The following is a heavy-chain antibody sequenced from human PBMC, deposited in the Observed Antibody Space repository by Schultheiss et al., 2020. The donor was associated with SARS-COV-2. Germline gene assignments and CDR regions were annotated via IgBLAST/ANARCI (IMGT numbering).Heavy chain of an antibody. CDR1: GFSFNGYS. V-gene: IGHV3-30*04. CDR2: ISYDGSNK. Sequence: GGSLRLSCAGSGFSFNGYSMNWVRQGPRKGLEWVAVISYDGSNKYYADSVKGRFTISRDNSKNTLYLQMNSLRPEDTAVYYCTTDSQFDFDWLPNADAFDIWGQGTMVTVSS. CDR3: TTDSQFDFDWLPNADAFDI. D-gene: IGHD3-9*01. J-gene: IGHJ3*02.